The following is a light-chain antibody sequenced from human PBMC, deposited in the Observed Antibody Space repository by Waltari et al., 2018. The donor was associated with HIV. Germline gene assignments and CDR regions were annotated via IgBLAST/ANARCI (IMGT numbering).Light chain of an antibody. J-gene: IGLJ3*02. CDR1: NSDVGGYNY. CDR2: EVS. CDR3: SSYTTSGTWV. Sequence: QSALTQPASVSGSPGQSITISCIGTNSDVGGYNYVSWYQQHPGKAPKFMIYEVSNRPSGVSKRFSGSKSGNTASLTISGLRAEDEAEYYCSSYTTSGTWVFGGGTKVTVL. V-gene: IGLV2-14*01.